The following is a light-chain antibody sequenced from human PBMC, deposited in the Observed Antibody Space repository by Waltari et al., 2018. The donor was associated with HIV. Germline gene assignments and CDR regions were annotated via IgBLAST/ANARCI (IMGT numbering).Light chain of an antibody. CDR3: QSYDSSLSGSV. CDR1: SSNIGAGYD. CDR2: GNS. V-gene: IGLV1-40*01. Sequence: QSVLTQPPSVSGAPGPRVTISCPGSSSNIGAGYDVHWYQQLPGTAPKLLIYGNSNRPSGVPDRFSGSKSGTSASLAITGLQAEDEADYYCQSYDSSLSGSVFGGGTKLTV. J-gene: IGLJ2*01.